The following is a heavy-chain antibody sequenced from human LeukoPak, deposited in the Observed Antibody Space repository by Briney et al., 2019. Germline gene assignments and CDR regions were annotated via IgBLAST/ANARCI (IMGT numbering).Heavy chain of an antibody. CDR1: GYTLTELS. Sequence: GASVKVSCKVSGYTLTELSMHWVRQAPGKGLEWMGGFDPEGGETIYAQKFQGRVTMTEDTSTDTAYMELSSLRSEDTAVYYCATGIMVGGDAFDIWGQGTMVTVSS. CDR2: FDPEGGET. V-gene: IGHV1-24*01. D-gene: IGHD2-21*01. J-gene: IGHJ3*02. CDR3: ATGIMVGGDAFDI.